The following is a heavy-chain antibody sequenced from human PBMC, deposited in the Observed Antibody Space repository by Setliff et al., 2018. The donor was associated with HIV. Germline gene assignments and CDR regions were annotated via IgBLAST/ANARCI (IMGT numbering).Heavy chain of an antibody. CDR3: ARRERYYDILAGRVSDGFDI. CDR1: GGSISSGSYF. V-gene: IGHV4-61*09. D-gene: IGHD3-9*01. J-gene: IGHJ3*02. CDR2: IYTSGST. Sequence: SETLSLTCTVSGGSISSGSYFWSWIRQPAGKGLEWIGHIYTSGSTNYNPSLKSRVTTSVDTSKNHFSLRLSSVTAADTAVYYCARRERYYDILAGRVSDGFDIWGQGTMVTVSS.